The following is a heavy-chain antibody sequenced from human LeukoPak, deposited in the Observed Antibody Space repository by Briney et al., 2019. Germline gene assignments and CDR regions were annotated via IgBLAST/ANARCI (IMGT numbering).Heavy chain of an antibody. CDR3: ARVAEDRGVFDY. CDR2: IYYSGGT. Sequence: PSETLSLTCTVSGGSISGYYWSWIRQPPGKGLEWIGYIYYSGGTNYNPSLKSRVTISVDTSKNQFSLKLSSVTAADTAVYYCARVAEDRGVFDYWGQGTLVTVSS. V-gene: IGHV4-59*01. J-gene: IGHJ4*02. D-gene: IGHD2-8*01. CDR1: GGSISGYY.